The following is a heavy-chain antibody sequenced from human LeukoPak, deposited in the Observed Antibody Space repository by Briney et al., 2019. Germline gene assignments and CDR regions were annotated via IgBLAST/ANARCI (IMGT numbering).Heavy chain of an antibody. V-gene: IGHV1-69*01. D-gene: IGHD5-12*01. Sequence: GSSVKVSCKASGGTFSSSSITWVRQAPGQGLEWMGRIIPIFGTANYAQKFQGRVTITADESTSTASMELSSLRSEDTAMYYCARSPIVAMPRWFDPWGQGTLVTVSS. J-gene: IGHJ5*02. CDR2: IIPIFGTA. CDR1: GGTFSSSS. CDR3: ARSPIVAMPRWFDP.